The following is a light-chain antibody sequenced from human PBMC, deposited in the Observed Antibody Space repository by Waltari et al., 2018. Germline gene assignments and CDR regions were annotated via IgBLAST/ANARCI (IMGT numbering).Light chain of an antibody. CDR2: KVS. V-gene: IGKV2-30*01. J-gene: IGKJ1*01. CDR1: QSRVNSGGETY. Sequence: QSRVNSGGETYLNVFHQRPGRSPMRLRYKVSSRDFGVADRFSGRGSGTDFTLLSRRVEAEDVGVYDGRQATQWPLTFGDGTKVDIK. CDR3: RQATQWPLT.